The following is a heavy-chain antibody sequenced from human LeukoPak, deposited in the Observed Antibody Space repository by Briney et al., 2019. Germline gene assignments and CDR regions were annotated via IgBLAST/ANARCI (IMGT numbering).Heavy chain of an antibody. CDR2: LSSSGSTI. J-gene: IGHJ4*02. D-gene: IGHD4-11*01. CDR1: GFTFSDYY. CDR3: ARDLRLYSNYVFDY. V-gene: IGHV3-11*04. Sequence: GSLRLSCAASGFTFSDYYMSWIRQAPGKGLEWVSYLSSSGSTIYYADSVKGRFTISRDNAKNSLYLQMNSLRAEDTAVYYCARDLRLYSNYVFDYWGQGTLVTVSS.